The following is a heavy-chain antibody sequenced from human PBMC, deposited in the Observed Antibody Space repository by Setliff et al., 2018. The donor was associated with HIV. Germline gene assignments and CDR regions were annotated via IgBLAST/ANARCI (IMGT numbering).Heavy chain of an antibody. J-gene: IGHJ2*01. Sequence: SDTLSLTCTVSGGSISSASYYWSWIRKPAGKGLEWIGRIYTSGSTNYNPTLKNRVTISVDTSKNQFSLKLSSVTAADTAVYYCARLPAERELYWYFYLWGRGTLVTAPQ. CDR3: ARLPAERELYWYFYL. V-gene: IGHV4-61*02. CDR2: IYTSGST. D-gene: IGHD1-1*01. CDR1: GGSISSASYY.